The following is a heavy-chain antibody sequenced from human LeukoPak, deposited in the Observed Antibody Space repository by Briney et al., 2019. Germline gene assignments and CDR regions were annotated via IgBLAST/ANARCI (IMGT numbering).Heavy chain of an antibody. J-gene: IGHJ5*02. V-gene: IGHV1-69*05. CDR3: AREKAAASAWFDP. Sequence: SVKVSCKASGGTFSSYAISWVRQAPGQGLEWMGGIIPIFGTANYAQKFQGRVTITTDESTSTAYMELSSLRSEDTAVYYCAREKAAASAWFDPWGQGTLVTVSS. CDR2: IIPIFGTA. CDR1: GGTFSSYA. D-gene: IGHD6-13*01.